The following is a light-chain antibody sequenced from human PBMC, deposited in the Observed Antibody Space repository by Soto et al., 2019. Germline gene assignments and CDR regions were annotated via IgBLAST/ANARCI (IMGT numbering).Light chain of an antibody. CDR3: QQLNSYPLT. Sequence: IQLTQSPSSLSASVGDRVTISCRASQGISSSLVWYQQKPGKAPKVLIYGASTVQSGVPSRFSGSGSGTDFTLTITSLQPEDFATYYCQQLNSYPLTFGGGTTVEIK. CDR1: QGISSS. CDR2: GAS. J-gene: IGKJ4*01. V-gene: IGKV1-9*01.